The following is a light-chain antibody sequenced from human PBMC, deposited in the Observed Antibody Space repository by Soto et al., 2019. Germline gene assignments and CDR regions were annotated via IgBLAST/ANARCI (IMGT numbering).Light chain of an antibody. CDR3: QQSYTTLYT. CDR2: AAS. CDR1: QSISSY. Sequence: DIQMTQSPSSLSASVGDRVTITCRASQSISSYLNWYQQKPGKAPKLLIYAASSLQSGVPSRFSGSGSGTDFTLTIISLQPEDFATYYCQQSYTTLYTFGQGTQLEIK. J-gene: IGKJ2*01. V-gene: IGKV1-39*01.